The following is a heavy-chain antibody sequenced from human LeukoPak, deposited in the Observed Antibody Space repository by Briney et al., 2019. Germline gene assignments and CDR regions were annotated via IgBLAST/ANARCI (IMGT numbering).Heavy chain of an antibody. D-gene: IGHD3-16*02. CDR1: GFTFRSYA. CDR3: AKTVSGSYSYQGGDY. J-gene: IGHJ4*02. Sequence: PGGSLTLSCAASGFTFRSYAMSWVREAPGKGLGWVSAISGSGDNTNYADSVKGRFTMSRDNSRNMLYLQMNSLRDEDTAKYYCAKTVSGSYSYQGGDYWGQGTLVTVSS. CDR2: ISGSGDNT. V-gene: IGHV3-23*01.